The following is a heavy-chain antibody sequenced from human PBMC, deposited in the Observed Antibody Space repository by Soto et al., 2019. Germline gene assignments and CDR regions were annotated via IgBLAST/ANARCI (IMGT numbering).Heavy chain of an antibody. CDR2: IYYCGST. CDR3: ASPNWGQLNSYYSSGYYYGPPAFDI. CDR1: GGSVSSGSYD. Sequence: PSETLSLTCTVSGGSVSSGSYDWSWIRQPPGKGLEWIGYIYYCGSTNYNPSLKRRVTISVDTSKNHFSLKLSSVTAADAAVYYCASPNWGQLNSYYSSGYYYGPPAFDIWGQGTMVTVSS. J-gene: IGHJ3*02. V-gene: IGHV4-61*03. D-gene: IGHD3-22*01.